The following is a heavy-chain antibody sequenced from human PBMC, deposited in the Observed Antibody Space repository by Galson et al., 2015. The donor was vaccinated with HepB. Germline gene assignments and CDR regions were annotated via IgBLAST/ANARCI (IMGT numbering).Heavy chain of an antibody. J-gene: IGHJ4*02. Sequence: SVKVSCKASGYTFTGYYMHWVRQAPGQGLEWMGWINPNSGVTNYAQNFQGRVAMTRDTSISTDYMELSRLRSDDTAVCYCASFYDSSDYSLIPYCGQGTLVTVSS. CDR3: ASFYDSSDYSLIPY. CDR2: INPNSGVT. V-gene: IGHV1-2*02. CDR1: GYTFTGYY. D-gene: IGHD3-22*01.